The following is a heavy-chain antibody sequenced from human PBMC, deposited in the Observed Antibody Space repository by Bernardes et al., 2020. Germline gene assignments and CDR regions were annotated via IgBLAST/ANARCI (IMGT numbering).Heavy chain of an antibody. V-gene: IGHV1-2*06. Sequence: ASVKVSCKASGYTFTGYYMHWVRQAPGQGLEWMGRINPNSGGTNYAQKFQGRVTMTRDTSISTAYMELSRLRSDDTAVYYCARDSGGIVVVPAATRGWFDPWGQGTLVTVSS. CDR3: ARDSGGIVVVPAATRGWFDP. D-gene: IGHD2-2*01. J-gene: IGHJ5*02. CDR1: GYTFTGYY. CDR2: INPNSGGT.